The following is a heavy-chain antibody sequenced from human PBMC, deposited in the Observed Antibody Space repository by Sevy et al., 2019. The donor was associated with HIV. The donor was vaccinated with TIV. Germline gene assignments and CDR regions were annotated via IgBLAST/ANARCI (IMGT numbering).Heavy chain of an antibody. Sequence: ASVNVSCKASGYPFSSYGISWVRQAPGQGLEWMGWISADSGNSNYAQNLQGRVTMTTDTSTSTAYMELRSLRFDDTAVYYCARDLGGYGGNSIDYWGQGTLVTVSS. D-gene: IGHD2-21*02. CDR3: ARDLGGYGGNSIDY. CDR2: ISADSGNS. J-gene: IGHJ4*02. V-gene: IGHV1-18*01. CDR1: GYPFSSYG.